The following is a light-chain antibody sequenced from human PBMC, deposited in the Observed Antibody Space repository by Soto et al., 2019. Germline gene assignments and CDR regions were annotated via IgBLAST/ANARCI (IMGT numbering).Light chain of an antibody. V-gene: IGLV1-40*01. CDR2: ADS. CDR1: SSNIGAGFA. Sequence: QSVLTQPPSVSGAPGQRVTISCTGSSSNIGAGFAVHWYQQLPGTAPKLLIFADSTRPSGVPDRCSGSKSGTSAALAIAGLQADDEADYYCQTYDSSRSVWVFGGGTQLTVL. CDR3: QTYDSSRSVWV. J-gene: IGLJ3*02.